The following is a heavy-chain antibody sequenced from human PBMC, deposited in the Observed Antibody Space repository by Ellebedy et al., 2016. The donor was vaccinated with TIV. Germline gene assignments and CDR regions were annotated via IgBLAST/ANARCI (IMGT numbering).Heavy chain of an antibody. Sequence: SETLSLTCSVSGGSIGSDDYYWSWIRQPPGKGLEWIGYIFYSGSTYYNPSLKSRVTISGDTSRNQFSPHLTSVTAADTAVYYCARQKTDSGSFLCDIWGQGTMVTVSS. CDR2: IFYSGST. CDR1: GGSIGSDDYY. D-gene: IGHD3-3*01. CDR3: ARQKTDSGSFLCDI. J-gene: IGHJ3*02. V-gene: IGHV4-30-4*01.